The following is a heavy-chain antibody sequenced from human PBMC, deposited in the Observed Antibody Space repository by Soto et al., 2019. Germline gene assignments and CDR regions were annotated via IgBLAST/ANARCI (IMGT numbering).Heavy chain of an antibody. V-gene: IGHV4-59*08. CDR3: ARRYDFWSGYLYYYYMDV. J-gene: IGHJ6*03. CDR1: GGSISSYY. D-gene: IGHD3-3*01. Sequence: QVQLQESGPGLVKPSETLSLTCTVSGGSISSYYWSWIRQPPGKGLEWIGYIYYSGSTNYNPSLKSRVTISVDTSKNQFSLKLSSVTAADTAVYYCARRYDFWSGYLYYYYMDVWGKGTTVTLSS. CDR2: IYYSGST.